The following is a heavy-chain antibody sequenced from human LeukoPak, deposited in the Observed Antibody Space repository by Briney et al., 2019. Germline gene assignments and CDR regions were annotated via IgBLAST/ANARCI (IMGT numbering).Heavy chain of an antibody. CDR1: GGSISSGDYY. D-gene: IGHD2-15*01. J-gene: IGHJ4*02. CDR3: ARDGVGYCSGGSCLAFDY. CDR2: IYYSGST. Sequence: SQTLSLTCTVSGGSISSGDYYWSWIRQPPGKGLEWIGYIYYSGSTYYNPSLKSRVTISVDTSKNQFSLKLSSVTAADTAVYYCARDGVGYCSGGSCLAFDYWGQGTLVTVSS. V-gene: IGHV4-30-4*01.